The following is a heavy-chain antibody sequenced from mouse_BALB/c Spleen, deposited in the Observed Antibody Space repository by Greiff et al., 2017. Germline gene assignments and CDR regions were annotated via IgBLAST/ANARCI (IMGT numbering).Heavy chain of an antibody. J-gene: IGHJ4*01. Sequence: EVQLVESGGDLVKPGGSLKLSCAASGFTFSSYGMSWVRQTPDKRLEWVATISSGGSYTYYPDSVKGRFTISRDNAKNTLYLQMSSLKSEDTAMYYCARAYYGNYSYAMDYWGQGTSVTVSS. V-gene: IGHV5-6*01. D-gene: IGHD2-10*01. CDR1: GFTFSSYG. CDR2: ISSGGSYT. CDR3: ARAYYGNYSYAMDY.